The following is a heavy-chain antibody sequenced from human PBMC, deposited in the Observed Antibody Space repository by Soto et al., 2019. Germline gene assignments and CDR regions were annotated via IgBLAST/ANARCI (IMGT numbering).Heavy chain of an antibody. V-gene: IGHV3-21*01. CDR1: GFTFSSYS. D-gene: IGHD3-10*01. Sequence: GGPLRLSCAASGFTFSSYSMNWVRQAPGKGLEWVPSISSSSSYIYYADSVKGRFTISRDNAKNSLYLQMNSLRAEDTAVYYCARVGPITMGRGVIRHYYMDVWGKGTTVTVSS. J-gene: IGHJ6*03. CDR3: ARVGPITMGRGVIRHYYMDV. CDR2: ISSSSSYI.